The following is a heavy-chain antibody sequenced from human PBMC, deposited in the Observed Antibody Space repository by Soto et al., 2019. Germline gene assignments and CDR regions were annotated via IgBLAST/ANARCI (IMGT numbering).Heavy chain of an antibody. V-gene: IGHV1-46*01. J-gene: IGHJ4*02. CDR3: ARVEEGADY. Sequence: ASVKVSCKASGYTFTSYDIYWVRQAPGQGLEWMGIINPSGGSTSYAQKFQGRVTMTRDTSTSTVYMELSSLRSEDTAVYYCARVEEGADYWGQGTLVTVSS. CDR2: INPSGGST. CDR1: GYTFTSYD.